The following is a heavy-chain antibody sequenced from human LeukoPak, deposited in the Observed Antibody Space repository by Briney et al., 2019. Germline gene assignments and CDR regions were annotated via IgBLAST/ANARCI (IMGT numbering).Heavy chain of an antibody. CDR2: INWNGGST. D-gene: IGHD4-17*01. V-gene: IGHV3-20*04. Sequence: PGGSLRLSCAASGFTSGNYGMSWVRQAPGKGLEWVSGINWNGGSTGYADSVEGRFTISRDNAKNSQYLQMNSLSVEDTALYYCARAQTYGDSRLLLDYWGQGTLVTVSS. J-gene: IGHJ4*02. CDR1: GFTSGNYG. CDR3: ARAQTYGDSRLLLDY.